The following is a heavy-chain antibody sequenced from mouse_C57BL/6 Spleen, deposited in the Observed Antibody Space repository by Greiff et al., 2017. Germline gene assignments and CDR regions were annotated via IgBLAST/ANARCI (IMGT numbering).Heavy chain of an antibody. D-gene: IGHD2-5*01. V-gene: IGHV1-61*01. CDR1: GYTFTSYW. CDR3: ARTLYYSNYDYAMDY. J-gene: IGHJ4*01. CDR2: IYPSDSET. Sequence: QVQLQQPGAELVRPGSSVKLSCKASGYTFTSYWMDWVKQRPGQGLEWIGNIYPSDSETHYNQKFKDKATFTVDKSSSTAYMQLSSLTSEDSAVYYCARTLYYSNYDYAMDYWGQGTSVTVSS.